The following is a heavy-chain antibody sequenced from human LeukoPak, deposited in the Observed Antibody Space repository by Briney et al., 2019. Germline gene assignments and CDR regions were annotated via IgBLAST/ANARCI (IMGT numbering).Heavy chain of an antibody. CDR1: GGSISSGGYY. Sequence: SETLSLTCTVSGGSISSGGYYWSWIRQPPGKGLEWIGYIYHSGSTYYNPSLKSRVTISVDRSKNQFSLKLSSVTAADTAVYYCASSPGAAAGTEYDWYFDLWGRGTLVTVSS. J-gene: IGHJ2*01. CDR2: IYHSGST. V-gene: IGHV4-30-2*01. D-gene: IGHD6-13*01. CDR3: ASSPGAAAGTEYDWYFDL.